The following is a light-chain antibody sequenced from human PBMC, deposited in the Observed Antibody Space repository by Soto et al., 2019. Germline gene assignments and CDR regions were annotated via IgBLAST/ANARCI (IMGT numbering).Light chain of an antibody. V-gene: IGKV3-20*01. Sequence: DIVLTQSPGTLSLSPGERATLSCRASQSVSSSYLTWYQQKPGQAPRLLIYGASSRATGFPDRFSGSGSGTDFTLTISRLEPDDFAVYYCQQFASSPYTFGQGTKLEIK. CDR1: QSVSSSY. CDR2: GAS. J-gene: IGKJ2*01. CDR3: QQFASSPYT.